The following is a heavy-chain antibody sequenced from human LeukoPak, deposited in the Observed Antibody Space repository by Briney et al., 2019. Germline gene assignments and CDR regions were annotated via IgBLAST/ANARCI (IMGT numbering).Heavy chain of an antibody. CDR1: GYSISSGYY. J-gene: IGHJ5*02. D-gene: IGHD5-18*01. CDR2: IYHSGST. CDR3: ARAISMGYSHGPNWFDP. Sequence: SETLSLTCTVSGYSISSGYYWGWIRQPPGKGLEWIGSIYHSGSTYYNPSLKSRVTISVDTSKNQFSLKLSSVTAADTAVYYCARAISMGYSHGPNWFDPWGQGTLVTVSS. V-gene: IGHV4-38-2*02.